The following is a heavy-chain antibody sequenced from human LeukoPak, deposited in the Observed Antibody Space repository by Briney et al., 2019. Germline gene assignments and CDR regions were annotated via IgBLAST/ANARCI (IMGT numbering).Heavy chain of an antibody. CDR3: ARNEPIVGATWFYDY. D-gene: IGHD1-26*01. J-gene: IGHJ4*02. CDR1: GGTFSNYA. CDR2: IIPIFGTA. Sequence: GASVKVSCKASGGTFSNYAINWVRQAPGQGLEWMGGIIPIFGTANYAQKFQGRVTISTDESTSTAYMELSSLRSEDTAVYYCARNEPIVGATWFYDYWGQGTLVTVSA. V-gene: IGHV1-69*05.